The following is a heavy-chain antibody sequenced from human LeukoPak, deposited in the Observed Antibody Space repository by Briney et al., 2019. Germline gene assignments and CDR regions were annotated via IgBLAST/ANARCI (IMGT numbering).Heavy chain of an antibody. V-gene: IGHV4-39*01. D-gene: IGHD3-22*01. CDR3: ARHGGSSGFFDY. Sequence: SETLSLTCTVSGGSISSSSYYWGWIRQPPGKGLEWIGSIYYSGSTYYNPSLKSRVTISVDTSKNQFSLKLSSVTAADTAVYYCARHGGSSGFFDYWGQGTLATVSS. CDR1: GGSISSSSYY. J-gene: IGHJ4*02. CDR2: IYYSGST.